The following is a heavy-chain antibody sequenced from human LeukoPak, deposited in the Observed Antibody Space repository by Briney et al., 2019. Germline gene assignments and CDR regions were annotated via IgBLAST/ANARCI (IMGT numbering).Heavy chain of an antibody. CDR3: AKDGETYCSSTSCKPDY. D-gene: IGHD2-2*01. V-gene: IGHV3-23*01. CDR2: ISGSGGST. CDR1: GFTFSSYA. J-gene: IGHJ4*02. Sequence: PGGSLRLSCAASGFTFSSYAMSWVRQAPGKGLEWVSAISGSGGSTYYADSVKGRFTISRDNSKNTLYLQMNSLRAEDTAVYYCAKDGETYCSSTSCKPDYWGQGTLATVSS.